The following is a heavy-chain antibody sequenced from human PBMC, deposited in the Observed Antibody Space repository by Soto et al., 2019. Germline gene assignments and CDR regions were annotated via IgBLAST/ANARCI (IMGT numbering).Heavy chain of an antibody. J-gene: IGHJ5*02. D-gene: IGHD3-16*01. CDR2: ISTSGNT. CDR1: GVSMRNSY. CDR3: ARGGGVPALGDP. Sequence: NPSETLSLTCSVSGVSMRNSYWTWIRQSAGKGLEWIGRISTSGNTNYNPSLNSRLTMSVETSKNQVSLKLTSVTAADTAVYYCARGGGVPALGDPWGQGTLVTVSS. V-gene: IGHV4-4*07.